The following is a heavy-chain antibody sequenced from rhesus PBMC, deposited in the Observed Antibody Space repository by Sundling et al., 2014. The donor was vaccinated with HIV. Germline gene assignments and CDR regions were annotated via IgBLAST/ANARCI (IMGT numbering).Heavy chain of an antibody. V-gene: IGHV3S42*01. CDR1: GFTFSNYG. J-gene: IGHJ6*01. Sequence: EVQLVESGGGLVQPGGSLRLFCAASGFTFSNYGMYWVRQAPGKGLEWISGISSGGGSTYYADSVKGRFTISRDNSKNTLSLQMNSLRTEDTAVYYCAKDGGDIIVVPHYGLDSWGQGSSSPSPQ. CDR3: AKDGGDIIVVPHYGLDS. CDR2: ISSGGGST. D-gene: IGHD2-15*01.